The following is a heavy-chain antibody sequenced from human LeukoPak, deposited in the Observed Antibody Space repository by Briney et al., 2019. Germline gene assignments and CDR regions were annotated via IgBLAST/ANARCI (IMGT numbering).Heavy chain of an antibody. CDR3: ARVGDYALKD. D-gene: IGHD3-16*01. CDR2: IYTSGSN. Sequence: SSETLSLTCTVSGGSISSYYWSWIRQPAGKGLEWIGRIYTSGSNNYNPSLKSRVTMSVDTSKNQFSLNLSSVTAADTAVYYCARVGDYALKDWGQGTLVTVSS. J-gene: IGHJ4*02. V-gene: IGHV4-4*07. CDR1: GGSISSYY.